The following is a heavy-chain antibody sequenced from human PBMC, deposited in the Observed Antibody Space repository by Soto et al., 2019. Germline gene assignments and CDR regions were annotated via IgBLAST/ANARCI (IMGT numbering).Heavy chain of an antibody. CDR2: ITPMFGST. Sequence: GASVKVSCKASGGTFSHSTVAWVRQAPGHRPEWMGMITPMFGSTNSAQKFRDRVTFSADTYTNTAYMELSSLRSEDTAVYYCATPSGLLGQYSALPDNWGQGXLVTVSS. D-gene: IGHD5-12*01. CDR1: GGTFSHST. V-gene: IGHV1-69*08. J-gene: IGHJ4*02. CDR3: ATPSGLLGQYSALPDN.